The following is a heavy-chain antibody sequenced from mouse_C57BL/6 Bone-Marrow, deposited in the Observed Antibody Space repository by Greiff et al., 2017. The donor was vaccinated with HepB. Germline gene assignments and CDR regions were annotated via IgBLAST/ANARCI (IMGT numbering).Heavy chain of an antibody. CDR3: ARKRDYGYDGGYAMDY. V-gene: IGHV2-2*01. J-gene: IGHJ4*01. CDR1: GFSLTSYG. CDR2: IWSGGST. Sequence: VKLVESGPGLVQPSQSLSITCTVSGFSLTSYGVHWVRQSPGKGLEWLGVIWSGGSTDYNAAFISRLSISKDNSKSQVFFKMNSLQADDTAIYYCARKRDYGYDGGYAMDYWGQGTSVTVSS. D-gene: IGHD2-2*01.